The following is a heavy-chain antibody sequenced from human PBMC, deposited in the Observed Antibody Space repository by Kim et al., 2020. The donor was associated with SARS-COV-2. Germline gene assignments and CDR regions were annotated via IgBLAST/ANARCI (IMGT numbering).Heavy chain of an antibody. J-gene: IGHJ2*01. Sequence: GGSLRLSCAASGFTFSSYGMHWVRQAPGKGLEWVAVIWYDGSNKYYADSVKGRFTISRDNSKNTLYLQMNSLRAEDTAVYYCARDLARRRYFDLWGRGTLVTVSS. CDR3: ARDLARRRYFDL. V-gene: IGHV3-33*08. CDR1: GFTFSSYG. CDR2: IWYDGSNK.